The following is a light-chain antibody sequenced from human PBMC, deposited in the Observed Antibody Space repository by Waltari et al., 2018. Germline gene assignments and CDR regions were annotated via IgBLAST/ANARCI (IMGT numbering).Light chain of an antibody. CDR1: QTISSW. Sequence: DIQMTQTPSTLSASVGDRVTITCRASQTISSWLGWYQQKPGKAPNLLIYKASSLESGVPSRFSGSGSGTEFTLTISGLQPDDFGTYYCQQYNSYSYTFGQGTKLEIK. V-gene: IGKV1-5*03. CDR3: QQYNSYSYT. J-gene: IGKJ2*01. CDR2: KAS.